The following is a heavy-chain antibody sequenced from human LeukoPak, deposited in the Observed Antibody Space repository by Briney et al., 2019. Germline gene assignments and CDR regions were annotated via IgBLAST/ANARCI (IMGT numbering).Heavy chain of an antibody. D-gene: IGHD4-17*01. V-gene: IGHV1-2*02. CDR1: GYTFTGYY. CDR2: INPNSGGT. Sequence: GASVKVSCTASGYTFTGYYMHWVRQAPGQGLEWMGWINPNSGGTNYAQKFQGRVTMTRDTSISTAYMELSRLRSDDTAVYYCARDVFRTVTTSYWGQGTLVTVSS. J-gene: IGHJ4*02. CDR3: ARDVFRTVTTSY.